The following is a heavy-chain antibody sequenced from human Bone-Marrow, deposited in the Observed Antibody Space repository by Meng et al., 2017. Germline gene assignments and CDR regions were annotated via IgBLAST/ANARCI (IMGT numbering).Heavy chain of an antibody. CDR1: GYNFPDYW. D-gene: IGHD7-27*01. CDR2: IDPKSGDT. CDR3: ASRELGIEGNDAFDI. V-gene: IGHV1-2*06. Sequence: ASVKVSCKPSGYNFPDYWLHWVRRAPGQGLEWMGRIDPKSGDTHYAQRFQGRVTMTGDTSISTAYMELSRLRSDDTAVYYCASRELGIEGNDAFDIWGQGTMVTVSS. J-gene: IGHJ3*02.